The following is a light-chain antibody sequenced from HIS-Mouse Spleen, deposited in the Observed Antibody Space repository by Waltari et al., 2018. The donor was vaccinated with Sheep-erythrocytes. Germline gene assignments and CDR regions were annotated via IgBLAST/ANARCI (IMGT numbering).Light chain of an antibody. CDR2: DAS. Sequence: EIVLTQSPATLSLSPGERATLSCRASQSFSCYLAWYQQKPGQAPRLLIYDASNRATGIPARFSGSGSGTDFTLTISSLEPEDFAVYYCQQRSNWYTFGQGTKLEIK. V-gene: IGKV3-11*01. CDR1: QSFSCY. J-gene: IGKJ2*01. CDR3: QQRSNWYT.